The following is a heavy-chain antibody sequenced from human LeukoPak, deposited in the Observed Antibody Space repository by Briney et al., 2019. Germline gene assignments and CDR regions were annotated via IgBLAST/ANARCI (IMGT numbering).Heavy chain of an antibody. V-gene: IGHV1-2*04. CDR3: ARGSVLGTASWFDP. CDR2: VNPNRGDT. D-gene: IGHD4/OR15-4a*01. J-gene: IGHJ5*02. CDR1: GYSFTANY. Sequence: ASVKVSCKASGYSFTANYIHWVRQAPGQGLEWMGWVNPNRGDTNYAQKFQDWVTMTIDTSINTAYMELNRLTSDDTAVYYCARGSVLGTASWFDPWGQGTLDTVSS.